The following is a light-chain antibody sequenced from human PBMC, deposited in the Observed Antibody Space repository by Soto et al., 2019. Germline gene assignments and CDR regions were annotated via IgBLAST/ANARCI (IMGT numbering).Light chain of an antibody. CDR1: QDLTGY. Sequence: DIQMTQSPSSLAASVGDRVTITCQASQDLTGYLNWYQQKPGKAPKLLIYDTTTLEEGVPSRFSGSGSGTDFTLTINSLQPEDFATYYCQQSYGVPYIFGQGTKLEMK. V-gene: IGKV1-39*01. J-gene: IGKJ2*01. CDR2: DTT. CDR3: QQSYGVPYI.